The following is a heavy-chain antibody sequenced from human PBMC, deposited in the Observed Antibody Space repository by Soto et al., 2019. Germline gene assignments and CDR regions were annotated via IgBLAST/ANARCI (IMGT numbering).Heavy chain of an antibody. J-gene: IGHJ4*02. CDR2: ISHSGST. D-gene: IGHD5-12*01. CDR3: ASLLGDGYKPFAY. Sequence: QVQLQQWGAGLLKPSETLSLTCAVYGGSFSGYYWSWIRQPPGKGLEWIGEISHSGSTNYNPSLKSRVTISVDTSKNQFSLKLSSVTAADTAVYYCASLLGDGYKPFAYWGQGTLVTVSS. CDR1: GGSFSGYY. V-gene: IGHV4-34*01.